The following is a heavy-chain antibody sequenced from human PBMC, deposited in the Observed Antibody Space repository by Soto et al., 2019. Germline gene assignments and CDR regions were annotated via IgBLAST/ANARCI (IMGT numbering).Heavy chain of an antibody. J-gene: IGHJ6*03. D-gene: IGHD4-4*01. CDR3: ARGDSNYYYYMDV. V-gene: IGHV1-69*02. CDR2: IIPILGIA. Sequence: SVKVSCKASGGTFSSYTISWVRQAPGQGLEWMGRIIPILGIANYAQKFQGRVTITADKSTSTAYMELSSLRSEDTAVYYCARGDSNYYYYMDVWGKGTTVTVSS. CDR1: GGTFSSYT.